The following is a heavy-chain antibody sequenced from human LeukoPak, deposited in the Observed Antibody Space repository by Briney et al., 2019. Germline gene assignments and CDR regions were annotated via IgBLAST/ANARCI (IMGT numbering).Heavy chain of an antibody. CDR1: GGTFSSYA. D-gene: IGHD5-18*01. CDR3: ARVRTAMADFDY. V-gene: IGHV1-69*04. CDR2: IIPILGIA. J-gene: IGHJ4*02. Sequence: SVKVSCKASGGTFSSYAISWVRQAPGQGLEWMGRIIPILGIANYAQKFQGRVTITADKSTSTAYMELCSLRSEDTAVYYCARVRTAMADFDYWGQGTLVTVSS.